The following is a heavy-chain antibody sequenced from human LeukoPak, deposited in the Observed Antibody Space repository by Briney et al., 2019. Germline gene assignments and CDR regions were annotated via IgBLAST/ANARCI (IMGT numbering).Heavy chain of an antibody. V-gene: IGHV3-23*01. CDR2: ISGSGGST. CDR3: AKPYKWNDDGGLNAFVI. D-gene: IGHD1-20*01. J-gene: IGHJ3*02. CDR1: GFTFISYA. Sequence: GGSPRLSCTASGFTFISYAMGGARQAPGKGLEWVSAISGSGGSTYYADSVKGRFTISIDNSKNTLYLQMNSLRAEDTAVYYCAKPYKWNDDGGLNAFVIWGPGKMCTVSS.